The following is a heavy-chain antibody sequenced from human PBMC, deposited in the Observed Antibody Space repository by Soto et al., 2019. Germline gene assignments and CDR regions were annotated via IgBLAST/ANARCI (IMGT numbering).Heavy chain of an antibody. D-gene: IGHD1-7*01. J-gene: IGHJ5*02. CDR3: ARDVLELRWRWFDP. CDR1: GFTFSSYS. Sequence: GGSLRLSCAASGFTFSSYSMNWVRQAPGKGLEWVSYISSSSSTIYYADSVKGRFTISRDNAKNSLYLQMNSLRAEDTAVYYCARDVLELRWRWFDPWGQGTLVTVSS. V-gene: IGHV3-48*01. CDR2: ISSSSSTI.